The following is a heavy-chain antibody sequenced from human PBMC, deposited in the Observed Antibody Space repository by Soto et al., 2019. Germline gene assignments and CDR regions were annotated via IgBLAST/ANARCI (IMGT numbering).Heavy chain of an antibody. J-gene: IGHJ6*02. D-gene: IGHD2-21*01. V-gene: IGHV4-34*01. CDR3: HIHRPRSHYYYGMDV. CDR2: INHSGST. Sequence: SETLSLTCAVYGGSFSGYYWSWIRQPPGKGLEWIGEINHSGSTNYNPSLKSRVTISVDTSKNQFSLKLSSVTAADTAAYYCHIHRPRSHYYYGMDVWGHGTTVTVSS. CDR1: GGSFSGYY.